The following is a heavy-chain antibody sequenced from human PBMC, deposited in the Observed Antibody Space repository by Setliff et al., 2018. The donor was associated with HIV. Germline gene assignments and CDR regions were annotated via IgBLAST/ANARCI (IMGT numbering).Heavy chain of an antibody. D-gene: IGHD3-10*01. CDR1: GGSVNTNRYY. J-gene: IGHJ5*02. CDR3: ARQEIFGLVRGVIS. CDR2: VYFRGPT. Sequence: LSLTCSVSGGSVNTNRYYWVWIRQPPGKGLEWIGSVYFRGPTYYNPSLESRVAMSVDTSTNQFSLKLISVTAADTSVYYCARQEIFGLVRGVISWGQGTLVTVSS. V-gene: IGHV4-39*01.